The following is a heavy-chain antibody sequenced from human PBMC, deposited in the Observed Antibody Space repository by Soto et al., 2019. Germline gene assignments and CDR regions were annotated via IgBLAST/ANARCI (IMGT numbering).Heavy chain of an antibody. J-gene: IGHJ6*02. CDR3: ARPDEGGYSQNHHYSYALDV. Sequence: GASVKVSCKASGGTFRSYSISWVRQAPGQGLEWMGGIIPIFDITNYAQKFQGRVTITADESTSTAYMELSSLGSDDTAVYYCARPDEGGYSQNHHYSYALDVWGQGTTVTVSS. CDR2: IIPIFDIT. CDR1: GGTFRSYS. D-gene: IGHD3-22*01. V-gene: IGHV1-69*13.